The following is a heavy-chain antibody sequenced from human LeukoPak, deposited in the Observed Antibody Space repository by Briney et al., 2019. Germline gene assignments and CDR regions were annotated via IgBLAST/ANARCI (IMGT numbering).Heavy chain of an antibody. CDR3: ARYYDILTGAYGMDV. CDR1: GGSISSYY. V-gene: IGHV4-59*08. D-gene: IGHD3-9*01. J-gene: IGHJ6*02. CDR2: IYYSGST. Sequence: SETLSLTCTVSGGSISSYYWSWIRQPPGKGLEWIGYIYYSGSTYYNPSLKSRVTISVDTSKNQFSLKLSSVTAADTAVYYCARYYDILTGAYGMDVWGQGTTVTVSS.